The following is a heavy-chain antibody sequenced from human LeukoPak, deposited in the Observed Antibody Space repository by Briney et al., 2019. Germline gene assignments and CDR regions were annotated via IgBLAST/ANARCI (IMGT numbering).Heavy chain of an antibody. Sequence: GGSLRLSCAASGFTFSSYSMNWVRQAPGKGLEWVASISSSSSYIYYADSVKGRFTISRDNAKNSLYLQLHSLRAEDTAVYYCARDDGRSYQFDYWGQGTRVPVSS. V-gene: IGHV3-21*01. D-gene: IGHD1-26*01. CDR3: ARDDGRSYQFDY. CDR1: GFTFSSYS. CDR2: ISSSSSYI. J-gene: IGHJ4*02.